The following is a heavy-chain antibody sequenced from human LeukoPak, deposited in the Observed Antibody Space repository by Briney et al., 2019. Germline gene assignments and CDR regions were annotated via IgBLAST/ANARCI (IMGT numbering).Heavy chain of an antibody. V-gene: IGHV4-61*02. J-gene: IGHJ6*03. CDR1: GDSISSGDYY. CDR3: AREGHYYYYYMDV. Sequence: SETLSLTCTVSGDSISSGDYYWSWIRQPAGKGLEWIGRIYTSGITNYNPSLKSRVTISVDTSKNQFSLKLSSVTAADTAVYYCAREGHYYYYYMDVWGKGTTVTISS. CDR2: IYTSGIT.